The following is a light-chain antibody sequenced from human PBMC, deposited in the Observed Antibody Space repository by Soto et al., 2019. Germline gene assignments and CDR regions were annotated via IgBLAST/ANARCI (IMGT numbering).Light chain of an antibody. Sequence: IQMTQSPSSLSASVGDRVTITYQVSQDISNYLNWYQQKPGKAPKLMIYDASNLETGVPSRFSGSGSGTDFTFTISSLQPEDIATYYCQQYDNPRPITFGQGTRLEI. V-gene: IGKV1-33*01. CDR2: DAS. CDR1: QDISNY. CDR3: QQYDNPRPIT. J-gene: IGKJ5*01.